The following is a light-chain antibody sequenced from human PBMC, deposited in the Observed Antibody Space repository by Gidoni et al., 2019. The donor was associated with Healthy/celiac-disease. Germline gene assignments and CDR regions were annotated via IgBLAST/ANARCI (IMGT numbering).Light chain of an antibody. V-gene: IGKV3-20*01. Sequence: EIVFTQSPGTLSLSPGESATLSCSASQSVSSSYLAWYQQKPGQAPRLLIYGASSRATGLPDRFSGSGSGTDFTLTISRLEPEDVAVYYCQQYDSSPRTFGQGTKVEIK. CDR3: QQYDSSPRT. CDR2: GAS. J-gene: IGKJ1*01. CDR1: QSVSSSY.